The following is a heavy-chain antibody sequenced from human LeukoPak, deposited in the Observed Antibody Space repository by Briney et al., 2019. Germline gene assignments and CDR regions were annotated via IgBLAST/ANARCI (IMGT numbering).Heavy chain of an antibody. CDR3: TRDCVFPTQCLYDDAFDI. D-gene: IGHD2-8*01. Sequence: ASVKLSCKASGYTFTDYYMNWVRQAPGQGLEWMGWINPSTGGTNYAQEFQGRVTMTRDTSISTAYMELSGLRSDDTAVYYCTRDCVFPTQCLYDDAFDIWGQGTMVTVSS. J-gene: IGHJ3*02. V-gene: IGHV1-2*02. CDR1: GYTFTDYY. CDR2: INPSTGGT.